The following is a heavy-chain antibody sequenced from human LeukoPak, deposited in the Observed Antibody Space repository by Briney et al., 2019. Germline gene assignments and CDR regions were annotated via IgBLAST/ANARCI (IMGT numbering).Heavy chain of an antibody. CDR3: TTNTTSDFWSGYIRK. CDR2: IKSKTDDGTA. Sequence: PGGSLRLSCAASGFTFNNAWMSWVRQAPGQGLEWVGRIKSKTDDGTADYAAPVRGRFTISRDDSKNKLYLQMNSLKTEDTAVYYCTTNTTSDFWSGYIRKWGQGTLVTVSS. D-gene: IGHD3-3*01. V-gene: IGHV3-15*01. J-gene: IGHJ4*02. CDR1: GFTFNNAW.